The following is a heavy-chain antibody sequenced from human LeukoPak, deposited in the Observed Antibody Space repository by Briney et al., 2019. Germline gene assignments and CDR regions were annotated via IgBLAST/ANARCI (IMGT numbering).Heavy chain of an antibody. V-gene: IGHV3-33*01. J-gene: IGHJ4*02. CDR2: IWYDGSNK. Sequence: GGSLRLSCAASGFTFSSYGMHWVRQAPGKGLEWVAVIWYDGSNKYYADSVKGRFTISGDNSKNTLYLQMNSLRAEDTAVYYCARDLTPSGYVAAIFDYWGQGTLVTVSS. CDR3: ARDLTPSGYVAAIFDY. CDR1: GFTFSSYG. D-gene: IGHD5-12*01.